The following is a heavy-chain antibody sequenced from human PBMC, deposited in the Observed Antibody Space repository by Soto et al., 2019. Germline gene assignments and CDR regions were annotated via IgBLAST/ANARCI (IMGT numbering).Heavy chain of an antibody. CDR2: ISHDESNK. V-gene: IGHV3-30*18. CDR1: RFTFSSYG. D-gene: IGHD3-16*02. J-gene: IGHJ4*02. Sequence: QVQLVESGGGVVQPGRSLRLSCTASRFTFSSYGMHWVRQAPGKGLEWVAVISHDESNKYYADSVKGRFTISRDNSKNTLYLHMSSLRAEDTAVYYCAKDDNYDYVWGTYRSLYFDYWGRGTLVTVSS. CDR3: AKDDNYDYVWGTYRSLYFDY.